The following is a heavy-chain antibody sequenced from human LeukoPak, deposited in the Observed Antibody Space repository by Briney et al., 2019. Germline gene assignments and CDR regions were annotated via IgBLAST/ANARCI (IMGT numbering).Heavy chain of an antibody. V-gene: IGHV1-2*02. D-gene: IGHD3-10*01. CDR3: ARDAAMVRGVISAVDY. Sequence: ASVKVSCKAAGYTFTSYGISWVRQAPGQGLEWMGWINPNSVGTNYAQKFQGRVTMTRDTSISKEYMELSRLRSDDTAVYYCARDAAMVRGVISAVDYWGQGTLVTVSS. CDR2: INPNSVGT. J-gene: IGHJ4*02. CDR1: GYTFTSYG.